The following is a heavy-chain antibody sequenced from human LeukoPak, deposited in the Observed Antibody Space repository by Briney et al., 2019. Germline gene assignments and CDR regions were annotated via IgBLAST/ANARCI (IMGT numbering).Heavy chain of an antibody. CDR2: IYTSGST. Sequence: SETLSLTCAVYGGSFSGYYWSWIRQPAGKGLEWIGRIYTSGSTNYNPSLKSRVTISVDTSKNQFSLKLSSVTAADTAVYYCAREEYYPDNSGYYPDFWGQGTLVTVSS. CDR3: AREEYYPDNSGYYPDF. CDR1: GGSFSGYY. V-gene: IGHV4-4*07. D-gene: IGHD3-22*01. J-gene: IGHJ4*02.